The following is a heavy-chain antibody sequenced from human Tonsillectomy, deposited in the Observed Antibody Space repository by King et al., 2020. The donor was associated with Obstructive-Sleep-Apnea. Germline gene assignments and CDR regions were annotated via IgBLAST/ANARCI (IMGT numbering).Heavy chain of an antibody. CDR2: ISSSSNYI. D-gene: IGHD4-17*01. V-gene: IGHV3-21*01. J-gene: IGHJ3*02. CDR1: GFIFSSYS. CDR3: ARGTVTTAFDI. Sequence: VQLVESGGGLVKPGGSLRLSCAASGFIFSSYSMNWVRQAPGKGLEWVSSISSSSNYIYYADSVKGRFTISRDNAKNSLYLQMNSRRADDTAVYYCARGTVTTAFDIWGQGTMVTVSS.